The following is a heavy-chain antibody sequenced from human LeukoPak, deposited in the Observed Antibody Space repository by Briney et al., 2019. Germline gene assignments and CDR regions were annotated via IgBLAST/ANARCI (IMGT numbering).Heavy chain of an antibody. J-gene: IGHJ3*02. CDR1: GGSISSYY. Sequence: PSETLSLTCSVSGGSISSYYWSWIRQPPGKGLEWIGYIYYSGSTNYHPSLKSRVTISVDTSKNQFSLKLSSVTAADTAVYYCARCLSSSRVNAFDMWGQGTMVTVSS. V-gene: IGHV4-59*01. CDR3: ARCLSSSRVNAFDM. D-gene: IGHD4-11*01. CDR2: IYYSGST.